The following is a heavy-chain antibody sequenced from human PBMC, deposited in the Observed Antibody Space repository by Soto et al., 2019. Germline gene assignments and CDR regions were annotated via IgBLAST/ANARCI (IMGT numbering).Heavy chain of an antibody. V-gene: IGHV3-48*01. J-gene: IGHJ3*02. CDR3: ARDSAYAFDI. CDR1: GFSFNDYS. Sequence: EVQLVESGGGLVQPGGSLRLSCAASGFSFNDYSMNWVRQAPGKGPEWVSYIGGVSGTISYADSVKGRFTISRDNAKNSVFMQMNSLRADDTAVYYCARDSAYAFDIWGQGTVVTVSS. CDR2: IGGVSGTI.